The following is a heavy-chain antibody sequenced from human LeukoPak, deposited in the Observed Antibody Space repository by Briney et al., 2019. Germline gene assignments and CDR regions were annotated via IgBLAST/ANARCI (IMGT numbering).Heavy chain of an antibody. D-gene: IGHD3-22*01. CDR3: ARKLVYYDSSGYYQPTHYFDY. CDR1: GFTFSSYS. Sequence: GGSLRLSCAASGFTFSSYSMNWVRQAPGKGLEWVSSISTTSSYIYYADSVKGRFTISRDNAKNSLYLQLNSLRAEDTALYYCARKLVYYDSSGYYQPTHYFDYWGQGTLVTVSP. V-gene: IGHV3-21*04. J-gene: IGHJ4*02. CDR2: ISTTSSYI.